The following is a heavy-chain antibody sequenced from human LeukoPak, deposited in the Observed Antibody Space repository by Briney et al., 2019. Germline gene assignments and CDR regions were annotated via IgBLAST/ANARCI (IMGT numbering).Heavy chain of an antibody. J-gene: IGHJ4*02. V-gene: IGHV1-69*13. CDR3: ARDWVVPAAMYY. CDR2: IIPIFGTA. D-gene: IGHD2-2*01. Sequence: SVNVSCTASGGTFSSYAISWVRQAPGQGLEWMGGIIPIFGTANYAQKFQGRVTITADESTSTAYMELSSLRSEDTAVYYCARDWVVPAAMYYWGQGTLVTVSS. CDR1: GGTFSSYA.